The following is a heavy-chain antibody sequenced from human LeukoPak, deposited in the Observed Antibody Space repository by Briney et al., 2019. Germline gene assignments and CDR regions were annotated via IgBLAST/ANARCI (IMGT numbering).Heavy chain of an antibody. CDR2: IYPGDSDT. D-gene: IGHD3-22*01. V-gene: IGHV5-51*01. Sequence: GESLKISCKGSGYSFTSYWIGWVRQMPGKGLEWKGIIYPGDSDTRYSPSFQGQVTISADKSISTAYLQWSSLKASDTAMYYCARGRSGYYDSSGSNWFDPWGQGTLVTVSS. CDR3: ARGRSGYYDSSGSNWFDP. J-gene: IGHJ5*02. CDR1: GYSFTSYW.